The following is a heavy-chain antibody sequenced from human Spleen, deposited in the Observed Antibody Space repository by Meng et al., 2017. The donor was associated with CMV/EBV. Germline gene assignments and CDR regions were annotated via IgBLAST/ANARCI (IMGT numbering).Heavy chain of an antibody. V-gene: IGHV3-74*03. J-gene: IGHJ6*02. CDR1: GFTFSNSD. CDR3: ARGRHDFRSGYFKDYYGMDV. Sequence: GGSLRLSCAASGFTFSNSDMNWVRQAPGKGLVWVSRISRDGTTITYADSVKGRFTVSRANSKNTLYLQMNSLRAEDTALYYCARGRHDFRSGYFKDYYGMDVWGQGTTVTVSS. D-gene: IGHD3-3*01. CDR2: ISRDGTTI.